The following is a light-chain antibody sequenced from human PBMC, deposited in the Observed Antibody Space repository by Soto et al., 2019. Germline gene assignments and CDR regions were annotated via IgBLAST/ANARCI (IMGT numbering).Light chain of an antibody. Sequence: DIQMTQSPSSLSASVGDRVTITCQASQDISNYLNWYQQKPGKAPRLLIYDASNLETGVPSRFSGSGSGTDFTFTISSLQPEDIATYYCQQYDNPIFTFGPGTKGDIK. CDR1: QDISNY. CDR2: DAS. J-gene: IGKJ3*01. CDR3: QQYDNPIFT. V-gene: IGKV1-33*01.